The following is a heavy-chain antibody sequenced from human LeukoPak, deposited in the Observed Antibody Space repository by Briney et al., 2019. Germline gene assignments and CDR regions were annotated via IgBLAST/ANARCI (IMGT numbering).Heavy chain of an antibody. CDR3: ARSYRHYYGSGSYPY. CDR1: GFTFSCYW. Sequence: GGSLRLSCAASGFTFSCYWMSWVRQAPGKGLEWVANIKQDGSEKYYVDSVKGRFTISRDNAKNSLYLQMNSLRAEDTAVYYCARSYRHYYGSGSYPYWGQGTLVTVSS. J-gene: IGHJ4*02. D-gene: IGHD3-10*01. CDR2: IKQDGSEK. V-gene: IGHV3-7*01.